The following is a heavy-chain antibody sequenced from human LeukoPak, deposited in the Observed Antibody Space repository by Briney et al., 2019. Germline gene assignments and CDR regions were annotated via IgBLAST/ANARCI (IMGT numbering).Heavy chain of an antibody. J-gene: IGHJ4*02. Sequence: GGSLRLSCAASGFTFSDYYMSWIRQAPGKGLEWVSYISGSGGTIYYADSVKGRFTISRDNAKNSLYLQMNSLRVEDTAVYYCARALHYDFWGSRAFGYWGQGTLVTVSS. CDR1: GFTFSDYY. V-gene: IGHV3-11*04. D-gene: IGHD3-3*01. CDR3: ARALHYDFWGSRAFGY. CDR2: ISGSGGTI.